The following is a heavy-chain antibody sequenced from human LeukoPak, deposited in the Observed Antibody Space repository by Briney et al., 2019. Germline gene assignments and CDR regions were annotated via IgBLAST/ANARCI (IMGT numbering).Heavy chain of an antibody. CDR1: GFTFSSYW. D-gene: IGHD2-2*03. CDR3: ARDRLDSEFDY. CDR2: IKQDGSEK. V-gene: IGHV3-7*03. J-gene: IGHJ4*02. Sequence: PGGSLRLSCAGSGFTFSSYWMSWVRQAPGKGLEWVANIKQDGSEKYYVDSVKGRFTISRDNAKNSLYLQMNSLRAEDTAVYYCARDRLDSEFDYWGQGTLVTVSS.